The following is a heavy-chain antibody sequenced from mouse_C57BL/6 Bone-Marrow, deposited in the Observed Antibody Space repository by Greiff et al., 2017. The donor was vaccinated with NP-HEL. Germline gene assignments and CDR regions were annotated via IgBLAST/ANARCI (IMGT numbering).Heavy chain of an antibody. CDR1: GYTFTSYG. J-gene: IGHJ1*03. CDR2: IYPRSGTT. CDR3: ARSHITTVVARYFDV. V-gene: IGHV1-81*01. D-gene: IGHD1-1*01. Sequence: QVHVKQSGAELARPGASVKLSCKASGYTFTSYGISWVKQRTGQGLEWIGEIYPRSGTTYYNEKFKGKATLTADKSSSTAYMELRSLTSEDSAVYFCARSHITTVVARYFDVWGTGTTVTVSS.